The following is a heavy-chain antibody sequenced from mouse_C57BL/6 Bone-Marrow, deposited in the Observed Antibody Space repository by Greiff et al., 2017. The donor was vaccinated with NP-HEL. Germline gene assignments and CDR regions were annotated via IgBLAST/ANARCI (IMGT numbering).Heavy chain of an antibody. CDR1: GFTFSSYA. V-gene: IGHV5-4*01. D-gene: IGHD1-2*01. Sequence: EVQLVESGGGLVKPGGSLKLSCAASGFTFSSYAMSWVRQTPEKRLEWVATISDGGSYTYYPDNVKGRFTISRDNAKNNLYLQMSHLKSEDTAMYYCARERILRLDYWGQGTTLTVSS. CDR2: ISDGGSYT. J-gene: IGHJ2*01. CDR3: ARERILRLDY.